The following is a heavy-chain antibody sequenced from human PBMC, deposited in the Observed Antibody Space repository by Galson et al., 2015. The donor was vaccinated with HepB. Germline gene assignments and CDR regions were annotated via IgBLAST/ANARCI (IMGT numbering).Heavy chain of an antibody. CDR2: ISAYNGNT. CDR1: GYTFTGYY. V-gene: IGHV1-18*04. D-gene: IGHD6-13*01. Sequence: SVKVSCKASGYTFTGYYIHWVRQAPGQGLEWMGWISAYNGNTNYAQKLQGRVTMTTDTSTSTAYMELRSLRSDDTAVYYCARGRIKAAAVLGWFDPWGQGTLVTVSS. CDR3: ARGRIKAAAVLGWFDP. J-gene: IGHJ5*02.